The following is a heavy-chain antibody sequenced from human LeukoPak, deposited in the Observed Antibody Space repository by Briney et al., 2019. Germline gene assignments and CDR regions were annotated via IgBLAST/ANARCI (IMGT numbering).Heavy chain of an antibody. J-gene: IGHJ4*02. CDR1: GFTFSSYW. CDR2: IKKEGSEK. V-gene: IGHV3-7*03. CDR3: ARDTGSGSYDY. D-gene: IGHD3-10*01. Sequence: GGSLRLSCAGSGFTFSSYWMSWVRPAPGKGPEWVANIKKEGSEKYYVESVKGRFTISRDHANNSLYLQMNSLRAEDTAVYYCARDTGSGSYDYWGQGTLVTVSS.